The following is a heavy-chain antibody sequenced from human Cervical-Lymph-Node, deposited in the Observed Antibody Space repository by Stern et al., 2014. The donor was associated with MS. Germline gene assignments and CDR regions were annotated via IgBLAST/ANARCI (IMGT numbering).Heavy chain of an antibody. CDR1: GFTFSTYA. CDR3: AKDGSLDSAGWYYFDS. CDR2: GSGGGGTK. V-gene: IGHV3-23*04. D-gene: IGHD6-19*01. J-gene: IGHJ4*02. Sequence: VQLVESGGGLGQPGGSLRLSCAASGFTFSTYAMSWVRQAPGKGIEWASTGSGGGGTKYYADSIKGRFTISRDNSKNTLYLQMDSLKGEDTALYYCAKDGSLDSAGWYYFDSWGQGTLVAVSS.